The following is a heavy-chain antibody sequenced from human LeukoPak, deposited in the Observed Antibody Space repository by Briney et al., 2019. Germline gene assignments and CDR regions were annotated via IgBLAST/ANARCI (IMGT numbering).Heavy chain of an antibody. CDR3: ASPDYYDICRLEYFQH. J-gene: IGHJ1*01. CDR1: GGSFSGYY. D-gene: IGHD3-22*01. V-gene: IGHV4-34*01. CDR2: INHSGST. Sequence: SETLSLTCAVYGGSFSGYYWSWIRQPPGKGLEWIGEINHSGSTNYNPSLKSRVTISVDTSKNQFSLKLSSVTAADTAVYYCASPDYYDICRLEYFQHWGQGTLVTVSS.